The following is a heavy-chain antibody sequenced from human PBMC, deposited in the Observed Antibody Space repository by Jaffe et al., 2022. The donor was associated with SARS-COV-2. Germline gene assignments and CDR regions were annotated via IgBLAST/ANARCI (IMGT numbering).Heavy chain of an antibody. Sequence: QVQLQESGPGLVKPSQTLSLTCTVSGGSISSGDYYWSWIRQHPGKGLEWIGYIYDSGSTYYNPSLKSRVTISVDTSKNQFSLKLSSVTAADTAVYYCARAPYYYDSSGYYYYYYGMDVWGQGTTVTVSS. V-gene: IGHV4-31*03. CDR1: GGSISSGDYY. J-gene: IGHJ6*02. D-gene: IGHD3-22*01. CDR2: IYDSGST. CDR3: ARAPYYYDSSGYYYYYYGMDV.